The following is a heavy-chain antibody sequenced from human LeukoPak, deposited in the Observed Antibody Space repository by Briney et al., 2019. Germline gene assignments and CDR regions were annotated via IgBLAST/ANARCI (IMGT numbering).Heavy chain of an antibody. J-gene: IGHJ6*03. CDR1: GGTFSSYA. V-gene: IGHV1-69*05. CDR3: ARVTMVRGVADYYYYMDV. D-gene: IGHD3-10*01. CDR2: IIPIFGTA. Sequence: SVKVSCKASGGTFSSYAISWVRQAPGQGLEWMGRIIPIFGTANYAQKFQGRVTITTDESTSTAYMELSSLRSEDTAVYYWARVTMVRGVADYYYYMDVWGKGTTVTVSS.